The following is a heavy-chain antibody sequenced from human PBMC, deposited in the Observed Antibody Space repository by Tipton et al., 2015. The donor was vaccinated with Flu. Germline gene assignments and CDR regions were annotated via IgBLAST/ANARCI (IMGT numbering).Heavy chain of an antibody. CDR3: AKEGTWIQLWHDH. Sequence: SLRLSCEASGFTLNRYALTWVRQAPGKGLEWVSTISGSGDSTYYAGSVKGRFTISRDNSKRTVYLQMDRLRAADTAMYYCAKEGTWIQLWHDHWGQGTLVTVSS. J-gene: IGHJ4*02. V-gene: IGHV3-23*01. CDR2: ISGSGDST. D-gene: IGHD5-18*01. CDR1: GFTLNRYA.